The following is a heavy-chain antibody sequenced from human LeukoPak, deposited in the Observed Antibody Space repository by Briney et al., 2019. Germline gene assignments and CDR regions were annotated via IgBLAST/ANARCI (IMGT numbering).Heavy chain of an antibody. V-gene: IGHV3-23*01. CDR1: GFIFNNYA. CDR3: ARGASSWEYTTFDI. Sequence: GSLRLSCAASGFIFNNYAMHWVRQAPGKGLEWVSTIGGSGITTFYADSVKGRFTISRDNSKNAVFLQVNSLRAEDMAIYYCARGASSWEYTTFDIWGQGTIVTVSS. CDR2: IGGSGITT. D-gene: IGHD6-13*01. J-gene: IGHJ3*02.